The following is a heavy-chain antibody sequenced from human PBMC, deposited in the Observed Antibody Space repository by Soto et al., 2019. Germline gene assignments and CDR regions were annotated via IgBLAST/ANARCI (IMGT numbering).Heavy chain of an antibody. CDR3: ASQPYYDFWSGTENWFDP. CDR2: ISSSSSYI. CDR1: GFTFSSYS. D-gene: IGHD3-3*01. J-gene: IGHJ5*02. V-gene: IGHV3-21*01. Sequence: PGGSLRLSCAASGFTFSSYSMNWVRQAPGKGLEWVSSISSSSSYIYYADSVRGRFTISRDNAKNSLYLQMNSLRAEDTAVYYCASQPYYDFWSGTENWFDPWGQGTLVTVSS.